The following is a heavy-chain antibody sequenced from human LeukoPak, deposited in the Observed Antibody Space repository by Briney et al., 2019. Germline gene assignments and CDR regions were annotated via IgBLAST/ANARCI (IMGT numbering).Heavy chain of an antibody. V-gene: IGHV3-73*01. CDR3: TSSTQTNYYGSGTMGY. J-gene: IGHJ4*02. D-gene: IGHD3-10*01. CDR1: GFTFSGSA. CDR2: IRSKANSYAT. Sequence: GGSLRLSCAASGFTFSGSAMHWVRQASGKGLEWVGRIRSKANSYATAYAASVKGRFTISRDDPKNTAYLQMNSLKTEDTAVYYCTSSTQTNYYGSGTMGYWGQGTLVTVSS.